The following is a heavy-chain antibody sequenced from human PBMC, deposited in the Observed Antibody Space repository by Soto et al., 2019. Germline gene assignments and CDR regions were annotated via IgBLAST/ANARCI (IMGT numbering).Heavy chain of an antibody. CDR1: GFTFSSYV. CDR3: AKVRYCSSTSCLRNWFDP. Sequence: QVQLVESGGGVVQPGRSLRLSCAASGFTFSSYVMHWVCQAPGKGLEWVAVISYDGSNKYYADSVKGRFTISRDNSKNTLYLQMNSLRAEDTAVYYCAKVRYCSSTSCLRNWFDPWGQGTLVTVSS. D-gene: IGHD2-2*01. CDR2: ISYDGSNK. J-gene: IGHJ5*02. V-gene: IGHV3-30*18.